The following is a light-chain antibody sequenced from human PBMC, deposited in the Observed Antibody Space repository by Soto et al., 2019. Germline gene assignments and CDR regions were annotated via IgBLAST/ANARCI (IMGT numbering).Light chain of an antibody. CDR2: AAS. V-gene: IGKV1-9*01. CDR1: QGLSSD. J-gene: IGKJ5*01. CDR3: QQLNSYQIT. Sequence: DIQLTQSPSFLSASVGDRVTITCRASQGLSSDLAWYQQKPGKAPKLLIYAASTLQSGVPSRLSGSGSGTEFTLTISSLQPEDFATYYCQQLNSYQITFGQGTRLAIK.